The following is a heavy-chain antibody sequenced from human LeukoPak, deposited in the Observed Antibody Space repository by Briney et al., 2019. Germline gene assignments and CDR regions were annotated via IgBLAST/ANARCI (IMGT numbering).Heavy chain of an antibody. CDR2: ISAYNGNT. D-gene: IGHD3-22*01. CDR1: VYTFTIYG. CDR3: ARDENYYDSSGYNTGGY. J-gene: IGHJ4*02. Sequence: VASVTVSCKASVYTFTIYGISWVRQAPGQGLEWMGWISAYNGNTNYAQKLQGRVTMTTDTSTSTAYMELRSLRSDDTAVYYCARDENYYDSSGYNTGGYWGQGTLVTVSS. V-gene: IGHV1-18*01.